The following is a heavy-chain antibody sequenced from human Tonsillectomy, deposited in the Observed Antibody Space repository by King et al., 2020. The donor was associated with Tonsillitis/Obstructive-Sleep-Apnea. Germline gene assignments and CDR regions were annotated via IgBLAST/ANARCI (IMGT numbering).Heavy chain of an antibody. CDR2: IYCVDDK. Sequence: ITLKESGPTLGKPTQTLTLTCTFSGFSLSPSGVGVGCIRQPPGKALEWRALIYCVDDKRYSPSLKSRLTINKDTSKNQVALTMTNMDPVDTATYYCAHRPSAGYFDYWGQGTLVTVSS. CDR1: GFSLSPSGVG. D-gene: IGHD3-10*01. CDR3: AHRPSAGYFDY. V-gene: IGHV2-5*02. J-gene: IGHJ4*02.